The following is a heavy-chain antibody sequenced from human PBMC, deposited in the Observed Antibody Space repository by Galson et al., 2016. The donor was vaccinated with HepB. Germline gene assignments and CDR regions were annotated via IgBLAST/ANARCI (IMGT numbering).Heavy chain of an antibody. CDR1: GFTVSSNY. CDR3: ARGVYGDHGWFDY. CDR2: IYSSGTT. V-gene: IGHV3-66*02. D-gene: IGHD4-17*01. J-gene: IGHJ4*02. Sequence: SLRLSCAASGFTVSSNYMTWVRQAPGKGLEWVSVIYSSGTTYYADSGKGRFTISRDNSKNTLFLQMNTLRAEDTAVYYCARGVYGDHGWFDYWGQGTLVTVSS.